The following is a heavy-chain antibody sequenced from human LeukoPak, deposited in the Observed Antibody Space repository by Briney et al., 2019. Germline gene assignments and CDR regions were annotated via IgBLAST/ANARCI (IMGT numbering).Heavy chain of an antibody. V-gene: IGHV4-34*01. CDR3: ARGGGSSSWSFDH. Sequence: PSETLSLTCGVYGGSFSGYYWTWIRQPPGKGLEWIGEINHSGSTNYNPPLKSRVTVSVDTSKNQFSLKLSSVTAADTAVYYCARGGGSSSWSFDHWGQGTLVTVSS. J-gene: IGHJ4*02. CDR2: INHSGST. D-gene: IGHD6-13*01. CDR1: GGSFSGYY.